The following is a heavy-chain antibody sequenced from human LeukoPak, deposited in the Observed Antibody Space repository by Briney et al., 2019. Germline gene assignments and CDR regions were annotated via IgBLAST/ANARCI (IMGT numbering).Heavy chain of an antibody. D-gene: IGHD6-19*01. V-gene: IGHV3-30*18. CDR1: GFTFSSYG. CDR2: ISYDGSNK. CDR3: AKDHGSGWDVDY. Sequence: PGGSLRLSCAASGFTFSSYGMHWVRQAPGKGLEWVAVISYDGSNKYYADSVKGRFTISRDNSKNTLYLQMNSLRAEDTAVYYCAKDHGSGWDVDYWGQGTLVTVAS. J-gene: IGHJ4*02.